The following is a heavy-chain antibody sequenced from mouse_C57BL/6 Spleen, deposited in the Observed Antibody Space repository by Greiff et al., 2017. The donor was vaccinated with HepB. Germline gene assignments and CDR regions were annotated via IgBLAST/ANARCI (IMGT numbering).Heavy chain of an antibody. J-gene: IGHJ4*01. CDR3: ARIGYYYGSSYGAMDY. CDR2: ISYSGST. Sequence: EVQLVESGPGMVKPSQSLSLTCTVTGYSITSGYDWHWIRHFPGNKLEWMGYISYSGSTNYNPSLKSRISITHDTSKNHFFLKLNSVTTEDTATYYCARIGYYYGSSYGAMDYWGQGTSVTVSS. CDR1: GYSITSGYD. D-gene: IGHD1-1*01. V-gene: IGHV3-1*01.